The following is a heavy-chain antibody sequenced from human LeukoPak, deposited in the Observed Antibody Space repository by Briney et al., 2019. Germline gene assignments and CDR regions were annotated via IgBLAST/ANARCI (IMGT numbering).Heavy chain of an antibody. D-gene: IGHD5-18*01. Sequence: PSETLSLTCAVSGGSISSTNLWSWVRQPPGKGLEWIGEIYHSGSTNYNPSLKSRVTISVDKSKNQFSLRLGSVTAADTAVYYCARDDFVETAIVRLYYWGQGTLVTVSS. CDR1: GGSISSTNL. V-gene: IGHV4-4*02. CDR2: IYHSGST. J-gene: IGHJ4*02. CDR3: ARDDFVETAIVRLYY.